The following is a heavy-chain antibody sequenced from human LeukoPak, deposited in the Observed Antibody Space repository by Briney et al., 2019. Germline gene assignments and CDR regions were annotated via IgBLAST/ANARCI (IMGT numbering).Heavy chain of an antibody. J-gene: IGHJ6*02. V-gene: IGHV3-23*01. CDR3: ARDPPQDTNYYYYGMDV. Sequence: GGSLRRSCAASGFTFSSYAMSWVRQAPGKGLEWVSAISGSGGSTYYADSVKGRFTISRDNSKNTLYLQMNSLRAEDTAVYYCARDPPQDTNYYYYGMDVWGQGTTVTVSS. CDR2: ISGSGGST. CDR1: GFTFSSYA.